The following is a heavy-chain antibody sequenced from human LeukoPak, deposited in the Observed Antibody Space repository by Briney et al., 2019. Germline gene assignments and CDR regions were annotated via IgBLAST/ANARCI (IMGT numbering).Heavy chain of an antibody. Sequence: GGSLRLSCAASGFTFSTYAMSWVRQAPGKGLEWVSGISASGSNTYHADSVKGRFTISRDNSKNTLYLQMNSLRAEDTATYYCAKAYCGSTSCYPDYWGQGTLVTVSS. D-gene: IGHD2-2*01. CDR3: AKAYCGSTSCYPDY. V-gene: IGHV3-23*01. CDR2: ISASGSNT. J-gene: IGHJ4*02. CDR1: GFTFSTYA.